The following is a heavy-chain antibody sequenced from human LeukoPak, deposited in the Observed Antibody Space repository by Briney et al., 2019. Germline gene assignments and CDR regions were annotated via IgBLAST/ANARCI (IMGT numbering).Heavy chain of an antibody. CDR2: IIPIFGTA. D-gene: IGHD2-15*01. CDR3: ARTGYCSGGSCYSAKSSAFDI. Sequence: ASVKVSCKASGGTCSSYAISWMRQAPGQGLEWMGGIIPIFGTANYAQKFQGRVTITADESTSTAYMELSSPRSEDTAVYYCARTGYCSGGSCYSAKSSAFDIWGQGTMVTVSS. V-gene: IGHV1-69*13. J-gene: IGHJ3*02. CDR1: GGTCSSYA.